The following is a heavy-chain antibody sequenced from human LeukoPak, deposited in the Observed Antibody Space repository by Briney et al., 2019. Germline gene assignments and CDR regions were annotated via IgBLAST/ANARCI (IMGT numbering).Heavy chain of an antibody. V-gene: IGHV4-39*01. J-gene: IGHJ5*02. D-gene: IGHD1-26*01. CDR3: ARHFPPDRVGAKVERGFDP. CDR2: IYYSGST. Sequence: SETLSLTCTVSGGSISSSSYYWGWIRQPPGKGLEWIGSIYYSGSTYYNPSLKSRVTISVDTSKNQFSLELSSVTAADTAVYYCARHFPPDRVGAKVERGFDPWGQGTLVTVSS. CDR1: GGSISSSSYY.